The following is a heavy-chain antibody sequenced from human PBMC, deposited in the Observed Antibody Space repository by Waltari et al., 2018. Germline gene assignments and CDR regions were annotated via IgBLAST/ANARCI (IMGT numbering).Heavy chain of an antibody. D-gene: IGHD6-6*01. V-gene: IGHV3-7*01. CDR3: ARWSSMAPVDP. J-gene: IGHJ5*02. Sequence: EVQLVESGGGLVQPGGSLRLSCAASGFSFRSYWMSWVRQAPGKGLEWVANIKQDGSAKYYVDSVKGRFTISRDNANNSLYLQMNSLRAEDTAVYYCARWSSMAPVDPWGQGTLVTVSS. CDR2: IKQDGSAK. CDR1: GFSFRSYW.